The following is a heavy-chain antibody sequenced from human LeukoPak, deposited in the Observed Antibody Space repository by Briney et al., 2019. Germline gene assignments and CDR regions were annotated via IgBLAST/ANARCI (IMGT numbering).Heavy chain of an antibody. J-gene: IGHJ1*01. Sequence: PSETLSLTCTVSGGSISSYYWSWIRQPPGKGLEWIGYISYSGRTNYNPSLKSRVTMSVDTSKNQFSLKVTSVTAADTAVYYCARGGGNSGYFQHWGQGTLVTVSS. V-gene: IGHV4-59*01. D-gene: IGHD4-23*01. CDR2: ISYSGRT. CDR1: GGSISSYY. CDR3: ARGGGNSGYFQH.